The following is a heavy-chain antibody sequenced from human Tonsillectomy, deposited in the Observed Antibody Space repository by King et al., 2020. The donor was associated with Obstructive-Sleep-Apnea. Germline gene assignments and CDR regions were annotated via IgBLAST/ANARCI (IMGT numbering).Heavy chain of an antibody. CDR2: IYSDGST. Sequence: VQLVESGGGLVQPGGSLRLSCAASGFTVSNNYMSWVRHAPGQGLEWIAVIYSDGSTYYADSEKGRFTISRDNTKKPLYLQMNSLRAEDTAVYYWARLWQPWKSGFDYWGQGTLVTVSS. CDR1: GFTVSNNY. V-gene: IGHV3-66*04. J-gene: IGHJ4*02. CDR3: ARLWQPWKSGFDY. D-gene: IGHD3-10*01.